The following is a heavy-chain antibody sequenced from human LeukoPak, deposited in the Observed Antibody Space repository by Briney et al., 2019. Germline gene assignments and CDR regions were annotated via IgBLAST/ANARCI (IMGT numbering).Heavy chain of an antibody. Sequence: GGSLRLSCAASGFTFSSYAMSWVRQAPGKGLEWVSAISGSGGSTYYADSVKGRFIISRDNSKNTLYLQMNSLRAEDTAVYYCAKDIAAAGYFDYWGQGTLVTVSS. D-gene: IGHD6-13*01. J-gene: IGHJ4*02. CDR2: ISGSGGST. V-gene: IGHV3-23*01. CDR1: GFTFSSYA. CDR3: AKDIAAAGYFDY.